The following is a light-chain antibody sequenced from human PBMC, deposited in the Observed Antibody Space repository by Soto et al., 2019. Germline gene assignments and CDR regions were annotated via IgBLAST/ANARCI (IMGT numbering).Light chain of an antibody. J-gene: IGKJ5*01. CDR3: QQRSNWPSIT. CDR2: GAS. CDR1: QSVSNNY. Sequence: IVLTQSAGTLSLSPGERATLSCRASQSVSNNYLAWYQQKPGQAPRLLIYGASNRATGIPVRFSGSGFGTDFTLTISSLEAEDSAVFYCQQRSNWPSITFGQGTRLEI. V-gene: IGKV3-11*01.